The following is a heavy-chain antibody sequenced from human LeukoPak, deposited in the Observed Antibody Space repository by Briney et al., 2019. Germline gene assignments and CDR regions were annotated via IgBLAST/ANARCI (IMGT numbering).Heavy chain of an antibody. Sequence: GGSLRLSCAASGFTFSSYAMSWVRQAPGKGLEWVSAISGSGGSTYYADSVKGRFTISRDNAKNSLYLQMNSLRAEDTAVYYCAASIAARWVDYWGQGTLVTVSS. CDR2: ISGSGGST. CDR1: GFTFSSYA. J-gene: IGHJ4*02. CDR3: AASIAARWVDY. D-gene: IGHD6-6*01. V-gene: IGHV3-23*01.